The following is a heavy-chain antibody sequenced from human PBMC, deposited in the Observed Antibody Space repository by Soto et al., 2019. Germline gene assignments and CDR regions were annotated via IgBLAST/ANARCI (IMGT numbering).Heavy chain of an antibody. CDR3: ATGRYFDWLSHLDY. V-gene: IGHV3-30*03. Sequence: GGSLRLSCAASGFTFSSYGMHWVRQAPGKGLEWVAVISYDGSNKYYADSVKGRFTISRDNSKTTLYLQMNSLRAEDTAVYYCATGRYFDWLSHLDYWGQGTLVTVSS. CDR1: GFTFSSYG. D-gene: IGHD3-9*01. J-gene: IGHJ4*02. CDR2: ISYDGSNK.